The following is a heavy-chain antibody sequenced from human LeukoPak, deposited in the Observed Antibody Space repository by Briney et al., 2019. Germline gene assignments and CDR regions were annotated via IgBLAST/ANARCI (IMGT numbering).Heavy chain of an antibody. D-gene: IGHD5-24*01. CDR2: IYYSGST. V-gene: IGHV4-59*08. Sequence: SETLSLTCTVSGGSISSYYWSWIRQPPGKGLEWIGYIYYSGSTNYNPSLKSRVTISVDTSKNQFPLKLSSVTAADTAVYYCARHGRDGYNFDAFDIWGQGTMVTVSS. J-gene: IGHJ3*02. CDR3: ARHGRDGYNFDAFDI. CDR1: GGSISSYY.